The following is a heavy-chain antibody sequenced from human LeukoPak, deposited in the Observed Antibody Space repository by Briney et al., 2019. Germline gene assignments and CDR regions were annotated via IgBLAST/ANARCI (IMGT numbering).Heavy chain of an antibody. CDR3: ARPKAGYSSTDAFDI. J-gene: IGHJ3*02. CDR1: GESFSGFY. CDR2: INHSGSA. V-gene: IGHV4-34*01. Sequence: NPSVTLSLACTVYGESFSGFYWNWLRQPPGKGLEWIGEINHSGSANYNPSLKSRVTISVDTSKNQISLKLSSVTAADTAVYYCARPKAGYSSTDAFDIWGQGTMVTVSS. D-gene: IGHD2-2*01.